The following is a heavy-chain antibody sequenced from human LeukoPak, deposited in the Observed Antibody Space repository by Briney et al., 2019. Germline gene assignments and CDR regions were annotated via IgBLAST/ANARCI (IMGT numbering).Heavy chain of an antibody. CDR2: ISGDGAST. CDR3: AKDSYLWGRPLNTFDD. V-gene: IGHV3-23*01. J-gene: IGHJ3*01. Sequence: GGSLRLSCAASGFTFSIDSMSWVRQAPGKGLEWVSVISGDGASTHYAESVTGQFTISRHNSQNTLCLQMNSLRVEDTAIYYFAKDSYLWGRPLNTFDDWGQGTMVTVPS. D-gene: IGHD3-16*01. CDR1: GFTFSIDS.